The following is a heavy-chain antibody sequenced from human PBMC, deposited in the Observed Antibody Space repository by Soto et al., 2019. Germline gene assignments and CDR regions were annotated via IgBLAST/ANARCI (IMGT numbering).Heavy chain of an antibody. V-gene: IGHV4-31*03. CDR3: ATEQHRIEARQI. CDR2: IYYSGST. CDR1: GGSISSGGYY. Sequence: ASETLSLTCTVSGGSISSGGYYWSWIRQHPGKGLEWIGYIYYSGSTYYNPSLKSRVTISVDTSKNQFSLKLSSVTAADTAVYYCATEQHRIEARQIWGQGPLVTVYS. J-gene: IGHJ4*02. D-gene: IGHD6-6*01.